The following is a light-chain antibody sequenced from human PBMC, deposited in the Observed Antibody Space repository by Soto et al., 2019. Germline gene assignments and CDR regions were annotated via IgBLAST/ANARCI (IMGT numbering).Light chain of an antibody. J-gene: IGKJ3*01. CDR2: AAS. V-gene: IGKV3-15*01. CDR3: QHYNNGPPGIT. CDR1: QSVSGN. Sequence: EIRMTQSPVTLSVSPGERATLSCWASQSVSGNLAWYQQKPGQAPRLLIYAASTRATGIPARFSGSGSGTEFTLTICSLQSGDFGVYYCQHYNNGPPGITFGPGTKVEIK.